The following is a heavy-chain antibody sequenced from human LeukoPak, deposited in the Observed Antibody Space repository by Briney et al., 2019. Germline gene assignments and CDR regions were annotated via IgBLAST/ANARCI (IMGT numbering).Heavy chain of an antibody. CDR1: GGSISSSTYY. Sequence: SETLSLTCTVSGGSISSSTYYWGWIRQPPGKGLEWIGNIYYSGSTYYNPSLKSRVTISVDTSKNQFSPKLSSVTAADTAIYFCAREVSGDGYFVWGYFDYWGQGTLLTVSS. J-gene: IGHJ4*02. V-gene: IGHV4-39*07. D-gene: IGHD3-9*01. CDR2: IYYSGST. CDR3: AREVSGDGYFVWGYFDY.